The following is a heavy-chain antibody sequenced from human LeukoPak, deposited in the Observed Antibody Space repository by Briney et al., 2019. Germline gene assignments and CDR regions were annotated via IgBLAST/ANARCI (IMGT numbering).Heavy chain of an antibody. CDR2: ISSSGGST. CDR1: GFTFSSYA. J-gene: IGHJ4*02. V-gene: IGHV3-23*01. Sequence: GGSLILSCAASGFTFSSYAMSWLRQAPEKGLEWVSGISSSGGSTYYADSVKGRFTISRDNSKNTVYLQMNSLRAEDTAVYYCAKIEDIVATIARGYFDYWGQGTLVTVSS. D-gene: IGHD5-12*01. CDR3: AKIEDIVATIARGYFDY.